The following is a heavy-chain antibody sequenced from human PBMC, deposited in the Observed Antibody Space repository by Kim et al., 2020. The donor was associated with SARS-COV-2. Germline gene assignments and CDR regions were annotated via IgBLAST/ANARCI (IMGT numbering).Heavy chain of an antibody. D-gene: IGHD6-25*01. J-gene: IGHJ6*02. Sequence: GGSLRLSCAASGFTFHGYAMHWVRQAPGKGLEWVSSINWNSGTIAYADSVKGRFTTSRDNAKNSLYLQMNSLRVEDTAFYYCAKDMFCYNSGALPAICGAMDVWGQGTTVTVSS. CDR1: GFTFHGYA. CDR3: AKDMFCYNSGALPAICGAMDV. V-gene: IGHV3-9*01. CDR2: INWNSGTI.